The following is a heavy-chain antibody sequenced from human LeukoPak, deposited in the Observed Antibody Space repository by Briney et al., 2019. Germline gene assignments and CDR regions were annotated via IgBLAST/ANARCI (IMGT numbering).Heavy chain of an antibody. CDR2: TYFRSKWYN. CDR1: GDSVSSDNAT. CDR3: VRQREQVMLYYYFDL. V-gene: IGHV6-1*01. J-gene: IGHJ2*01. D-gene: IGHD1-26*01. Sequence: SQTLSLTCAVSGDSVSSDNATWNWIRQSPSRRLEWLGRTYFRSKWYNDFAASVRGRITINADTSKNQFSLQLNSVTPEDTAVYYCVRQREQVMLYYYFDLWGRGTLVTVSS.